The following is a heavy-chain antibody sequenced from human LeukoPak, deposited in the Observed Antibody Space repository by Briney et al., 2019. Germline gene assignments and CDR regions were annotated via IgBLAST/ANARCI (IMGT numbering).Heavy chain of an antibody. J-gene: IGHJ6*02. Sequence: SQTLSLTCTVSGGSISSGGYYWIWIRQHPGKGLEWIGYTYYSGSTYYNPPLKSRVTISVDTSKNQLSLNLSSVTAADTAVYYCARDLSDDGSPYTHYGMAVWGQGTTVTVSS. D-gene: IGHD3-16*01. CDR1: GGSISSGGYY. V-gene: IGHV4-31*03. CDR2: TYYSGST. CDR3: ARDLSDDGSPYTHYGMAV.